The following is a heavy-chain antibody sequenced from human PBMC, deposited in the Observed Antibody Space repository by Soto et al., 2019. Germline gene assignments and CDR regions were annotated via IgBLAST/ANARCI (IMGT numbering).Heavy chain of an antibody. CDR2: IIPIFGTA. CDR1: GGTFSSYA. V-gene: IGHV1-69*13. Sequence: SVKVSCKASGGTFSSYAISWVRQAPGQGLEWMGGIIPIFGTANYAQKFQGRVTITADESTSTAYMELSSLRSEDTAVYYCARDRDCSGGSCPPRPNWFDPWGQGTLVTV. CDR3: ARDRDCSGGSCPPRPNWFDP. J-gene: IGHJ5*02. D-gene: IGHD2-15*01.